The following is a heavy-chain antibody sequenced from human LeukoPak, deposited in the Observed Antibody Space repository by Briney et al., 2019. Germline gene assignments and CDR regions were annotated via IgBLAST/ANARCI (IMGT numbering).Heavy chain of an antibody. CDR2: ISGSGSTI. V-gene: IGHV3-48*04. D-gene: IGHD4-11*01. CDR3: ARDPSTVTGNWLDP. CDR1: GFTFSSYG. Sequence: PGGSLRLSCAASGFTFSSYGMSWVRQAPGKGLEWVSAISGSGSTIYYADSVKGRFTISRDNAKNSLYLQMNSLRAEDTAVYYCARDPSTVTGNWLDPWGQGTLVTVSS. J-gene: IGHJ5*02.